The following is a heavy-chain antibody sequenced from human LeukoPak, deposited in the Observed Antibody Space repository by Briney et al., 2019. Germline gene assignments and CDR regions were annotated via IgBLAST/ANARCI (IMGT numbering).Heavy chain of an antibody. CDR3: ARSSSWTIVY. CDR1: RGSISSYY. CDR2: IYYSGST. V-gene: IGHV4-59*12. D-gene: IGHD6-13*01. J-gene: IGHJ4*02. Sequence: NPSETLSLTCAVFRGSISSYYWSWIRQPPGKGLEWIGYIYYSGSTNYNPSLKSRVTMSVDTSKNQFSLKLSSVTAADTAVYYCARSSSWTIVYWGQRTLVTVSS.